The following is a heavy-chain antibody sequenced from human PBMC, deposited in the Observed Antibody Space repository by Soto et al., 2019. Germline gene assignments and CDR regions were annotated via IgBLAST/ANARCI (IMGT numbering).Heavy chain of an antibody. CDR2: IYYSGST. J-gene: IGHJ4*02. V-gene: IGHV4-59*08. CDR3: ARLRITMVRGVTVAHFDY. CDR1: GGSISSYY. Sequence: SETLSLTCTVSGGSISSYYWSWIRQPPGKGLEWIGYIYYSGSTNYNPSLKSRVTISVDTSKNQFSLKLSSVTAADTAVCYCARLRITMVRGVTVAHFDYWGQGTLVTVSS. D-gene: IGHD3-10*01.